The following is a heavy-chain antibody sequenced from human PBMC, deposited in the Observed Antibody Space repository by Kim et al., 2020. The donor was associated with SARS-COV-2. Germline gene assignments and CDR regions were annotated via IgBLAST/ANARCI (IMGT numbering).Heavy chain of an antibody. Sequence: SETLSLTCAVYGGSFSGYYWSWIRQPPGKGLEWIGEINHSGSTNYNPSLKSRVTISVDTSKNQFSLKLSSVTAADTAVYYCARVRGRYCSGGSCYFFDY. V-gene: IGHV4-34*01. CDR1: GGSFSGYY. J-gene: IGHJ4*01. D-gene: IGHD2-15*01. CDR3: ARVRGRYCSGGSCYFFDY. CDR2: INHSGST.